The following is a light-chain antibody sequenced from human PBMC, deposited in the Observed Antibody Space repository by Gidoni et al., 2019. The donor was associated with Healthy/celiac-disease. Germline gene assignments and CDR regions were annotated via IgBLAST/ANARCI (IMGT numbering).Light chain of an antibody. Sequence: EIVLTQSPATLSLSPGERATLSCRASQSVSSYLAWYQQKPGQAPRLLLYDASNRATGIPARFSGSGSGTDFTLTSSSLEPEDFAVYYCQQRSNWPPLLTFGGXTKVEIK. CDR3: QQRSNWPPLLT. V-gene: IGKV3-11*01. CDR1: QSVSSY. J-gene: IGKJ4*01. CDR2: DAS.